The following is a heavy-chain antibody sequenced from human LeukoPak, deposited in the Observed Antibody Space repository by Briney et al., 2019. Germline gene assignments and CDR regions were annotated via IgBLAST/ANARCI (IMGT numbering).Heavy chain of an antibody. CDR1: GFTFSGYS. D-gene: IGHD2-2*01. J-gene: IGHJ4*02. CDR3: ASQYCSSTSCYAGYFDY. V-gene: IGHV3-33*08. CDR2: IWYDGSNK. Sequence: PGGSLRLSCAASGFTFSGYSMNWVRQAPGKGLEWVAVIWYDGSNKYYADSVKGRFTISGDNSKNTLYLQMNSLRAEDTAVYYCASQYCSSTSCYAGYFDYWGQGTLVTVSS.